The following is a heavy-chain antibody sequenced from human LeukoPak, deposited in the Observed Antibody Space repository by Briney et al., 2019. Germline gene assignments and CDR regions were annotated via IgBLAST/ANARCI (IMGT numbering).Heavy chain of an antibody. CDR3: ARRARYSSGWYLGYFDL. J-gene: IGHJ2*01. Sequence: SETLSLTCTVSGGSISSYYWSWIRQPPGKGLEWIGYIYYSGSTNYNLSLKSRVTISVDTSKNQFSLKLSSVTAADTAVYYCARRARYSSGWYLGYFDLWGRGTLVTVSS. V-gene: IGHV4-59*01. CDR2: IYYSGST. D-gene: IGHD6-19*01. CDR1: GGSISSYY.